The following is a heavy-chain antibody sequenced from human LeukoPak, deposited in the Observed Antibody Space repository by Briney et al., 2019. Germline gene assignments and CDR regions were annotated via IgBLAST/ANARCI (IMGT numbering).Heavy chain of an antibody. CDR2: LYSDGNT. Sequence: GGSLRLSCASSGFTVITNDMTWVRQAPGKGLEWVSVLYSDGNTKYADSVQGRFTISRDNSKNTLYLEMNSLSPDDTAVYYCTRGDEPLAANTLAYWGQGTLVTVSS. CDR1: GFTVITND. CDR3: TRGDEPLAANTLAY. J-gene: IGHJ4*02. D-gene: IGHD3-16*01. V-gene: IGHV3-53*01.